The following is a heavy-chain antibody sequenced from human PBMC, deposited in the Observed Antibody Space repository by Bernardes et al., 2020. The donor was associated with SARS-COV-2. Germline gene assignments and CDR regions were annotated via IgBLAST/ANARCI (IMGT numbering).Heavy chain of an antibody. J-gene: IGHJ6*02. CDR1: GFTFSSYW. V-gene: IGHV3-74*01. CDR3: ARDVGYDFWSGYYFLTYGMDV. D-gene: IGHD3-3*01. Sequence: GGSLRLSCAASGFTFSSYWMHWVRQAPGKGLVWVSRINSDGSSTSYADSVKGRFTISRDNAKNTLYLQMNSLRAEDTAVYYCARDVGYDFWSGYYFLTYGMDVWGQGTTVTVSS. CDR2: INSDGSST.